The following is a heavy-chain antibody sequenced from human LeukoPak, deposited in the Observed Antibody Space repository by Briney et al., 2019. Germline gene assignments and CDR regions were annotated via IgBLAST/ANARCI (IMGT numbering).Heavy chain of an antibody. V-gene: IGHV1-46*01. CDR1: GYTFTSYY. CDR3: ARAKSKLEAAAVTDY. CDR2: INPSGGST. Sequence: ASVKVSCKASGYTFTSYYMHWVRQAPGQGLEWMGIINPSGGSTSYAQKFQGRVTMTRDTPTSTVYMELSSLRSEDTAVYYCARAKSKLEAAAVTDYWGQGTLVTVSS. D-gene: IGHD6-13*01. J-gene: IGHJ4*02.